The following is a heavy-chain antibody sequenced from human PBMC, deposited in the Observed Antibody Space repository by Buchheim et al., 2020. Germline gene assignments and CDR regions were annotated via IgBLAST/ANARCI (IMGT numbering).Heavy chain of an antibody. CDR1: GDSVSSNSAA. J-gene: IGHJ6*02. Sequence: QVQLQQSGPGLVKPSQTLSLTCAISGDSVSSNSAAWNWIRQSPSRGLEWLGRTYYRSKWYNDYAVSVKSRITIKPDTSKNKFSLQLNSVTPEDTAVYYCARGVKVYGYSSSWFRHDYGMDVWGQGTT. CDR3: ARGVKVYGYSSSWFRHDYGMDV. D-gene: IGHD6-13*01. CDR2: TYYRSKWYN. V-gene: IGHV6-1*01.